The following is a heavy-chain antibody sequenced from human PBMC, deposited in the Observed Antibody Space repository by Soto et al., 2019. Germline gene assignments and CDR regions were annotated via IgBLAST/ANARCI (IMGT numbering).Heavy chain of an antibody. V-gene: IGHV1-18*01. Sequence: QVQLVQSGAEVKKPGASVKVSCKASGYTFTSYGISWVRQAPGQGLEWMGWISAYNGNTNYAQKLQGRVTMTTDTSTSTAYMELRSLRSDDTAVYYCAGASCSGGSCYSYYFDYWGQGTLVTVSS. CDR3: AGASCSGGSCYSYYFDY. CDR1: GYTFTSYG. D-gene: IGHD2-15*01. CDR2: ISAYNGNT. J-gene: IGHJ4*02.